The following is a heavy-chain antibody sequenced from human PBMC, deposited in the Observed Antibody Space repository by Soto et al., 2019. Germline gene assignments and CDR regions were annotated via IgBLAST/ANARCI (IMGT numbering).Heavy chain of an antibody. CDR1: GFTFSSYD. V-gene: IGHV3-13*01. D-gene: IGHD4-17*01. Sequence: GGSLRLSCAASGFTFSSYDMHWVRQATGKGLEWVSAIGTAGDTYYPGSVKGRFTISRENAKNSLYLQMNSLRAEDTAVYYCARSSGSDYGDYDYYYGMDVWGQGTTVTVSS. CDR2: IGTAGDT. J-gene: IGHJ6*02. CDR3: ARSSGSDYGDYDYYYGMDV.